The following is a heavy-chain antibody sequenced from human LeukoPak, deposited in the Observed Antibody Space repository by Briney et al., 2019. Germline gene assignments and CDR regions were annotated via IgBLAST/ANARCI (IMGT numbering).Heavy chain of an antibody. V-gene: IGHV1-2*04. Sequence: ASVKVSCKASGYTFTGYYMHWVREAPGQGLERMGWINPNSGGTNYAQKFQGWVTMTRDTSISTAYMELSRLRSDDTAVYYCARASNSGYYYGYWGQGTLVTVSS. D-gene: IGHD3-22*01. J-gene: IGHJ4*02. CDR3: ARASNSGYYYGY. CDR2: INPNSGGT. CDR1: GYTFTGYY.